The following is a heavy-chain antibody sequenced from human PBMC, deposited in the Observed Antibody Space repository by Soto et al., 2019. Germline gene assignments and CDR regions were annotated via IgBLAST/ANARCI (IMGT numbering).Heavy chain of an antibody. CDR3: ARGHFWSGYDRVYGMDV. V-gene: IGHV4-59*01. Sequence: SETLSLTWTVSAGSISGYYWSWIRQPPAKGLQWIGFFYYSGSTNYNPSLKSRVTISLDTSKNQFSLRLSSVTAADTAVYYCARGHFWSGYDRVYGMDVWGQGTTVTVSS. J-gene: IGHJ6*02. CDR1: AGSISGYY. D-gene: IGHD3-3*01. CDR2: FYYSGST.